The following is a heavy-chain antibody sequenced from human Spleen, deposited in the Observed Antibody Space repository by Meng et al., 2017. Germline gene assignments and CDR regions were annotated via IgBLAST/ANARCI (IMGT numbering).Heavy chain of an antibody. CDR1: GDSISSGAYY. V-gene: IGHV4-31*03. Sequence: SETLSLTCTVSGDSISSGAYYWSWIRQHPGKGLEWIGYISYSGSTYYNPSLKSRVTISVDTSNNQFSLKLSSVTAADTAVYYCARGDRKDGAFDIWGQGTMVTVSS. CDR2: ISYSGST. CDR3: ARGDRKDGAFDI. D-gene: IGHD5-24*01. J-gene: IGHJ3*02.